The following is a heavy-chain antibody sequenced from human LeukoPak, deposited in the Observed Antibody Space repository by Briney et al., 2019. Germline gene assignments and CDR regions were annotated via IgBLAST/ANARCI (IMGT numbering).Heavy chain of an antibody. CDR1: GFTVSSNY. D-gene: IGHD2-21*01. CDR3: ARDVVSRGVDAFDI. V-gene: IGHV3-53*01. J-gene: IGHJ3*02. Sequence: GGSLRLSCAASGFTVSSNYMSWVRQAPGKGLEWFSVIYSGGSTYYADSVKGRFTISRDNSKNTLYLQMNSLRAEDTAVYYCARDVVSRGVDAFDIWGQGTMVTVSS. CDR2: IYSGGST.